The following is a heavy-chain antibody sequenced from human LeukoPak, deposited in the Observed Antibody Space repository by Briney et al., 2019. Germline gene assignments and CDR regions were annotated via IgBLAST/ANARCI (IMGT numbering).Heavy chain of an antibody. CDR2: ISGSGDST. Sequence: PGGSLRLSCATSGFTFNSYAMSWVRQAPGKGLEWVSAISGSGDSTLDADSVKGRFTISRDNSKNTLYLQMNSLRAEDTAVYYCAKDQSSGWFGFDYWGQGTLVTVSS. CDR1: GFTFNSYA. CDR3: AKDQSSGWFGFDY. D-gene: IGHD6-19*01. V-gene: IGHV3-23*01. J-gene: IGHJ4*02.